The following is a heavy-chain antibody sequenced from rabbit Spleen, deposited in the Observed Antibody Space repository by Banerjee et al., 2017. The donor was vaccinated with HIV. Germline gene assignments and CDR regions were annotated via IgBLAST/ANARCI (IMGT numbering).Heavy chain of an antibody. V-gene: IGHV1S40*01. Sequence: QSLEESGGDLVKPGASLTLTCTASGFSFSSSYYMCWVRQAPGRGLEWIACIDTGSSGFTYFASWAKGRFTISKTSSTTVTLQVTSLTAADTATYFCAKDLAGAIGWNFDLWGQGTLVTVS. D-gene: IGHD4-1*01. J-gene: IGHJ4*01. CDR3: AKDLAGAIGWNFDL. CDR2: IDTGSSGFT. CDR1: GFSFSSSYY.